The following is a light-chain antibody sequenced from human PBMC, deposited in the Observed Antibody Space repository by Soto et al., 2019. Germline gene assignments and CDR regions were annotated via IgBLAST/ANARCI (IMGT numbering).Light chain of an antibody. V-gene: IGKV4-1*01. Sequence: DIVVTQSPDSLAVSLGERATINCRSSQSVLYSYNNKNYLGWFQQKPGQPPKLLSYWASTRESGVPDRFSGSGSGTDFTLTISNLQAEDVAVYYCQHYESSLPSYTFGQGTKLEVK. J-gene: IGKJ2*01. CDR3: QHYESSLPSYT. CDR2: WAS. CDR1: QSVLYSYNNKNY.